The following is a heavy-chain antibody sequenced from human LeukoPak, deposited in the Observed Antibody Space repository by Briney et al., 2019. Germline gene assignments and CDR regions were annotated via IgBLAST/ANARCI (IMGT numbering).Heavy chain of an antibody. D-gene: IGHD3-3*01. V-gene: IGHV3-48*02. CDR3: ARKRDLVFIF. Sequence: GGSLRLSCVASGFTFSSYSMNWVRQAPGRGLEWVSYIGIGSGTISYADSVEGRFVISSDAAKNSLYLQMNSLRDEDTALYYCARKRDLVFIFWAQGKMVTVSS. CDR2: IGIGSGTI. J-gene: IGHJ3*01. CDR1: GFTFSSYS.